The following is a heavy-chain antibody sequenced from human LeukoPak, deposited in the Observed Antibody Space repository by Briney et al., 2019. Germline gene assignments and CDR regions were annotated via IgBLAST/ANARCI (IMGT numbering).Heavy chain of an antibody. V-gene: IGHV1-2*06. CDR2: IDPNSGGT. D-gene: IGHD5-18*01. J-gene: IGHJ4*01. CDR1: GYTFINYY. CDR3: ARDVGYSYGGVWHKYFDS. Sequence: ASVKVSCKASGYTFINYYLHWVRQAPGQGLEWMGHIDPNSGGTRFAQKFQGRVTMTRDTSTSPIYMELSSLIFDDTAVYYCARDVGYSYGGVWHKYFDSWGRGTLVTVSS.